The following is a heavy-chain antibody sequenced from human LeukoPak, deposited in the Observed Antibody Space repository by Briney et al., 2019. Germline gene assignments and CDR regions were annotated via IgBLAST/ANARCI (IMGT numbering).Heavy chain of an antibody. CDR2: ISSGGGST. V-gene: IGHV3-23*01. CDR3: ARRRMYSSDWYSSDY. Sequence: GGSLRLSCAASGFTFSNFAMSWVRQAPGKGLEWVSSISSGGGSTYYADSVKGRFTISRDNSKNTMYLQINSLRAEDTAVYYCARRRMYSSDWYSSDYRGQGTLVTVSS. CDR1: GFTFSNFA. J-gene: IGHJ4*02. D-gene: IGHD6-19*01.